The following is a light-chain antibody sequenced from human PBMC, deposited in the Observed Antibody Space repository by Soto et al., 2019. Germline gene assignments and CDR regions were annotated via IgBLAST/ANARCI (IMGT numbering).Light chain of an antibody. J-gene: IGKJ1*01. V-gene: IGKV3-15*01. CDR3: HQYNYWPWT. CDR1: QSVSSN. Sequence: ILMTQSPATLSVSPGERGTLSCRASQSVSSNLAWYQQKPGQAPRLLIYGASTRATGIPARFSGSGSGTNFTLFICFLFSVDFAVYYCHQYNYWPWTLGQGTKV. CDR2: GAS.